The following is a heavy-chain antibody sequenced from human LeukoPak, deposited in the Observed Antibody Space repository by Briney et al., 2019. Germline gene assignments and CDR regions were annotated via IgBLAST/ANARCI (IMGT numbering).Heavy chain of an antibody. CDR2: ISGSGGST. V-gene: IGHV3-23*01. CDR3: AKDSDPKLLWFGEPPSPLDY. J-gene: IGHJ4*02. CDR1: GFTFSSYA. D-gene: IGHD3-10*01. Sequence: PGGSLSLSCAASGFTFSSYAMSWVPQAPGKGLEWVSAISGSGGSTYYADSVKGRFTISRDNSKNTLYLQMNSLRAEATAVYYCAKDSDPKLLWFGEPPSPLDYWGQGTLVTVSS.